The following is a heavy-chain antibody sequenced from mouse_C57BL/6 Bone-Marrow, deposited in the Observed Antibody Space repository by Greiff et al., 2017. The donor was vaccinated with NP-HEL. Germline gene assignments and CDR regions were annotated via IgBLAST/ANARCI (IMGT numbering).Heavy chain of an antibody. D-gene: IGHD1-1*01. CDR2: IWSGGST. V-gene: IGHV2-2*01. CDR3: ALLLRHFAY. J-gene: IGHJ3*01. CDR1: GFSLTSYG. Sequence: VKVVESGPGLVQPSQSLSITCTVSGFSLTSYGVHWVRQSPGKGLEWLGVIWSGGSTDYNAAFISRLSISKDNSKSQVFFKMNSLQADDTAIYYCALLLRHFAYWGQGTLVTVSA.